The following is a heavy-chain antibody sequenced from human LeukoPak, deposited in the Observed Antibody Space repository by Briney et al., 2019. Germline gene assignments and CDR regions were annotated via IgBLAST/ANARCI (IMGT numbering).Heavy chain of an antibody. CDR3: TGPPSQGGVVVTAVTG. D-gene: IGHD2-21*02. J-gene: IGHJ2*01. V-gene: IGHV3-64*04. CDR2: ISDSGGST. CDR1: GFPFSSYV. Sequence: GGSLRLSCSPSGFPFSSYVMHWVRQAPGKGLEYVSAISDSGGSTYYADSVKGRFTISRDDSKNTAYLQMNSLKTEDTAVYYCTGPPSQGGVVVTAVTGWGRGTLVTVSS.